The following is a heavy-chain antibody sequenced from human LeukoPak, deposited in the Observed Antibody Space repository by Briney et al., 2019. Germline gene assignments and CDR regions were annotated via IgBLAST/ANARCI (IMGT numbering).Heavy chain of an antibody. CDR1: GFTFDDYA. CDR2: ISWNSGSI. Sequence: PGRSLRLSCAASGFTFDDYAMHWVRQAPGKGLEWVSGISWNSGSIGYADSVKGRFTISRDNAKNSLYLQMNSLRAEDTALYHCARGSSSWYLNWFDPWGQGTLVTVSS. CDR3: ARGSSSWYLNWFDP. D-gene: IGHD6-13*01. J-gene: IGHJ5*02. V-gene: IGHV3-9*01.